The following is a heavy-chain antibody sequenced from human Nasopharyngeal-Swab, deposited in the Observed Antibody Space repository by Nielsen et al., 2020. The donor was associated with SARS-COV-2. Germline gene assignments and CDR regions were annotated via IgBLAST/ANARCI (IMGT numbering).Heavy chain of an antibody. V-gene: IGHV1-46*01. CDR2: ITPSGGAT. D-gene: IGHD6-13*01. Sequence: WVRQAPGQRLEWMGVITPSGGATNYARKFQGRVTMTRDPSTSTVYLDLSGLKSEDTAVYFCAREPGGIVAPGRHFDPWGQGTLVTVSS. CDR3: AREPGGIVAPGRHFDP. J-gene: IGHJ5*02.